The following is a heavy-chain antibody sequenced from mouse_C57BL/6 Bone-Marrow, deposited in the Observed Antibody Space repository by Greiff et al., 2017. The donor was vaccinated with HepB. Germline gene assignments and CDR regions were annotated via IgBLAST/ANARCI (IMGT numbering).Heavy chain of an antibody. CDR3: AREPYYYGNYFDY. CDR2: IYPRSGNT. CDR1: GYTFTSYG. J-gene: IGHJ2*01. V-gene: IGHV1-81*01. Sequence: LVESGAELARPGASVKLSCKASGYTFTSYGISWVKQRTGQGLEWIGEIYPRSGNTYYNEKFKGKATLTADKSSSTAYMELRSLTSEDSAVYFCAREPYYYGNYFDYWGQGTTLTVSS. D-gene: IGHD1-1*01.